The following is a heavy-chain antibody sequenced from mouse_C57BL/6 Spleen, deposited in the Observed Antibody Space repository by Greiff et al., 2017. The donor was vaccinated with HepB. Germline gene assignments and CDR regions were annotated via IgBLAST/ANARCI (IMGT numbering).Heavy chain of an antibody. Sequence: EVQLQQSGAELVKPGASVKLSCTASGFNIKDYYMHWVKQRTEQGLEWIGRIDPEDGDTKYAPKFQGKATLTVDTSSSTAYMQLSSLTSEDSAVYYCARPPDYYGSSYDYWGQGTTLTVSS. J-gene: IGHJ2*01. CDR2: IDPEDGDT. CDR1: GFNIKDYY. CDR3: ARPPDYYGSSYDY. D-gene: IGHD1-1*01. V-gene: IGHV14-2*01.